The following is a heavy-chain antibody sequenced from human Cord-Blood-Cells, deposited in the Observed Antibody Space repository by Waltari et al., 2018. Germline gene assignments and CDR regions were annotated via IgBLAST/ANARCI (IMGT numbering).Heavy chain of an antibody. CDR3: ARDSGYSSSWSFDY. J-gene: IGHJ4*02. CDR2: IYSGGST. V-gene: IGHV3-53*01. Sequence: EVQLVESGGGLIQPGGSLRLSCAASGFTVSSNYMIWVRQAPGKGLEWVSVIYSGGSTYYADSVKGRFTISRDNSKNTLYLQMNSLRAEDTAVYYCARDSGYSSSWSFDYWGQGTLVTVSS. CDR1: GFTVSSNY. D-gene: IGHD6-13*01.